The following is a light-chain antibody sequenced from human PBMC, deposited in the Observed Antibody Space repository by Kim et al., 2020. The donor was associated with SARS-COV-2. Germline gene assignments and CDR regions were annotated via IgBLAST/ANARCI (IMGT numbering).Light chain of an antibody. Sequence: QSALTQPASVSGSPGQSITISCTGTSDDIGDYNFVSWYQQHPGKAPKIIIYDVSYRPSGVPNRFSGSKSGYTASLTISGLQTEDEADYYCSSYKRSSIVFGGGTQLTVL. CDR3: SSYKRSSIV. CDR2: DVS. V-gene: IGLV2-14*03. CDR1: SDDIGDYNF. J-gene: IGLJ3*02.